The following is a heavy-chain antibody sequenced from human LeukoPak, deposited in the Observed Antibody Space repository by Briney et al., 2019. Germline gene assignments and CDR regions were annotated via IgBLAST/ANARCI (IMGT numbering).Heavy chain of an antibody. CDR1: GYSFTTYW. V-gene: IGHV5-51*01. CDR2: IFPDYSDT. CDR3: ARNYYYMDV. Sequence: GESLKISCKGSGYSFTTYWIGWVRQVPGKGLEWMGIIFPDYSDTRYSPSFQGQVTISADKSISTAYLQWSSLKASDTAMYYCARNYYYMDVWGKGTTVTVSS. J-gene: IGHJ6*03.